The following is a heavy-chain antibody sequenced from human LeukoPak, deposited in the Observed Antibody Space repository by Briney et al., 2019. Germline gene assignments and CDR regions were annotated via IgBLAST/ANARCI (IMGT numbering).Heavy chain of an antibody. V-gene: IGHV3-23*01. CDR1: GFAFSNQA. D-gene: IGHD6-19*01. J-gene: IGHJ4*02. CDR3: VKDARRTSGWYFFDY. Sequence: PGASLRLSCAASGFAFSNQAMGWVRQASGKGLEWVSAISDSGGSRYYADSVEGRFTISRDNSKNTLFLQMNSLRAEDTAVYYCVKDARRTSGWYFFDYWGQGTRVTVSS. CDR2: ISDSGGSR.